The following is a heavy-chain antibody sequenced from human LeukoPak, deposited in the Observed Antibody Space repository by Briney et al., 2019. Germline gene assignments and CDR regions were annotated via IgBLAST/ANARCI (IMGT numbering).Heavy chain of an antibody. Sequence: PSETLSLTCTVSGVPINSPGYSWTWIRQPPGKGLEWVGAISYNGDTSHNPSLKGRISISADTSANQFSLKLTSDTAADTAVYFCATAFLWTSSPDAYHVWGQGSMVIV. CDR2: ISYNGDT. D-gene: IGHD3/OR15-3a*01. CDR3: ATAFLWTSSPDAYHV. CDR1: GVPINSPGYS. J-gene: IGHJ3*01. V-gene: IGHV4-31*03.